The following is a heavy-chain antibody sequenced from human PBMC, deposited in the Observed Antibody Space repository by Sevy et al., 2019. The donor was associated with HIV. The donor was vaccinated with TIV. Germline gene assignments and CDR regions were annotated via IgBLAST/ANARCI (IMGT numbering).Heavy chain of an antibody. V-gene: IGHV3-48*01. CDR2: MSNTGSTI. Sequence: GGSLRLSCAASGFSFSIYSMNWVRQAPGRGLEWVSYMSNTGSTIHYAASVKGRFTISRDNAKNSRYLQMNSLGAEDTAVYYCASQRGGYERLYYFDYWGQGTLVTVSS. D-gene: IGHD5-12*01. CDR1: GFSFSIYS. CDR3: ASQRGGYERLYYFDY. J-gene: IGHJ4*02.